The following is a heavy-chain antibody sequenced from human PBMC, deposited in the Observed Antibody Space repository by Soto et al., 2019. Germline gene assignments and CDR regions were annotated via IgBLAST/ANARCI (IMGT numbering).Heavy chain of an antibody. Sequence: PGGSLRLSCAASGFTVSSNYMSWVRQAPGKGLEWVSVIYSGGSTYYADSVKGRFTISRDNSKNTLYLQMNSLRAEDTAVYYCARDKDKGDYGMDVWGQGTTVTVSS. V-gene: IGHV3-66*01. CDR2: IYSGGST. CDR1: GFTVSSNY. CDR3: ARDKDKGDYGMDV. J-gene: IGHJ6*02.